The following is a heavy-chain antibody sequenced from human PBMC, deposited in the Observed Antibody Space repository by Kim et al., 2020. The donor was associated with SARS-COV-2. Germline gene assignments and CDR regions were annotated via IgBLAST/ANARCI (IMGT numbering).Heavy chain of an antibody. CDR1: GFTFNTYT. J-gene: IGHJ6*02. Sequence: GGSLRLSCAASGFTFNTYTMNWVRQAPGKGLEWLSSISSTSTYIYYADSVKGRFTISRDNAKNSLFLQMNSLRAEDTAIYYCARKYFDFWRGYYGGVDYYYDIDVWGQGTTVTVSS. D-gene: IGHD3-3*01. CDR3: ARKYFDFWRGYYGGVDYYYDIDV. V-gene: IGHV3-21*01. CDR2: ISSTSTYI.